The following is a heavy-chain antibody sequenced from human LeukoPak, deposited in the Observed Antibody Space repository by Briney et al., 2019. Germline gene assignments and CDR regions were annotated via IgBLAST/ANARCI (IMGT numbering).Heavy chain of an antibody. V-gene: IGHV4-59*08. J-gene: IGHJ4*02. CDR1: GGSISSYY. CDR3: ARLSAYYYGSGNYYNPYYFDY. D-gene: IGHD3-10*01. Sequence: PSETLSLTCTVSGGSISSYYWSWIRQPPGRGLEFIGYIYYSGSSGITNYNPSLKSRVTISVDTSKNQFSLKPTSVTAADTAVYYCARLSAYYYGSGNYYNPYYFDYWGQGALVTVSS. CDR2: IYYSGSSGIT.